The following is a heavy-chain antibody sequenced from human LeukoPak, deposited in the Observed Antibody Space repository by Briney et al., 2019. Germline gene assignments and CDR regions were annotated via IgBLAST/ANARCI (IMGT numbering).Heavy chain of an antibody. CDR3: ARELVPGIAAAGTGYYFDY. Sequence: SVKVSCKASGYTFTGYYMHWVRQAPGQGLKWMGRIIPILGIANYAQKFQGRVTITADKSTSTAYMELSSLRSEDTAVYYCARELVPGIAAAGTGYYFDYWGQGTLVTVSS. J-gene: IGHJ4*02. V-gene: IGHV1-69*04. CDR1: GYTFTGYY. D-gene: IGHD6-13*01. CDR2: IIPILGIA.